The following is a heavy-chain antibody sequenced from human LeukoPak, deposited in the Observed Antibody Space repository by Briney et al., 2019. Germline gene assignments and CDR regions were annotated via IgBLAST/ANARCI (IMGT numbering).Heavy chain of an antibody. Sequence: ASVKVSCKASGYTFTSYYMHWVRQAPGQGLEWMGIINPSGGSTSYAQKFQGRVTITRNTSISTAYMELSSLRSEDTAVYYCARGGYNSSGWNYYYYYYMDVWGKGTTVTVSS. CDR1: GYTFTSYY. CDR3: ARGGYNSSGWNYYYYYYMDV. J-gene: IGHJ6*03. V-gene: IGHV1-46*01. CDR2: INPSGGST. D-gene: IGHD6-19*01.